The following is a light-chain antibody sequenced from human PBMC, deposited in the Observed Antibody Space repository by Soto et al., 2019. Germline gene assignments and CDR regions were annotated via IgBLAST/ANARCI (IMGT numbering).Light chain of an antibody. CDR2: DVN. Sequence: QSALTQPASVSGSPGQSITISCTGTSSDVGGYNYVSWYQQHPGKAPKLMIYDVNNRPSGVSNRFSGSKSGNTASLTISGLQAEDEADYYCSSYTSSSTLVFGTGTKVTGL. CDR3: SSYTSSSTLV. V-gene: IGLV2-14*01. CDR1: SSDVGGYNY. J-gene: IGLJ1*01.